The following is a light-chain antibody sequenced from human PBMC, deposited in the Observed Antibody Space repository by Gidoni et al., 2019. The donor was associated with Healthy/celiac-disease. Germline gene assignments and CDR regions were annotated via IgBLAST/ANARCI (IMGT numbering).Light chain of an antibody. Sequence: QSVLKQPPSVSGATGQRVTISCTGSSSNIGAGYDVHWYQQLPGTAPKLLIYGNSNRPSGVPDRFSGSKSGTSASLAITGLQAEDEADYYCQSDDSSLSVVFGGGTKLTVL. CDR2: GNS. CDR1: SSNIGAGYD. V-gene: IGLV1-40*01. J-gene: IGLJ2*01. CDR3: QSDDSSLSVV.